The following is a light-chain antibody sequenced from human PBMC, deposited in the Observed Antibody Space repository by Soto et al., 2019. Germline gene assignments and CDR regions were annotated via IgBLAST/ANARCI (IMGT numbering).Light chain of an antibody. J-gene: IGKJ1*01. Sequence: EIVMTQSPATLSVSPGERATLSCRASQSVSSNLAWYRQKPGQAPRLLIYGASTRATGIPASFSGSGSGTEFTLTISSLQSEDFAVYYCQQYNDWRRTFGQGTKVEIK. CDR2: GAS. CDR3: QQYNDWRRT. V-gene: IGKV3-15*01. CDR1: QSVSSN.